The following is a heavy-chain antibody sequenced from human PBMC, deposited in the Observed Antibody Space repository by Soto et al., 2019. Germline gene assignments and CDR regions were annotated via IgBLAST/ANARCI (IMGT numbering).Heavy chain of an antibody. Sequence: GESLKISCKGSGYSFTSYWIGWVRQMPGKGLEWMGIIYPGDSDTRYSPSSQGRVTISADKSISTAYLQWSSLKASDTAMYYCARRIGDGYNIGYYYYYGMDVWGQGTTVTVSS. J-gene: IGHJ6*02. CDR2: IYPGDSDT. V-gene: IGHV5-51*01. CDR3: ARRIGDGYNIGYYYYYGMDV. CDR1: GYSFTSYW. D-gene: IGHD5-12*01.